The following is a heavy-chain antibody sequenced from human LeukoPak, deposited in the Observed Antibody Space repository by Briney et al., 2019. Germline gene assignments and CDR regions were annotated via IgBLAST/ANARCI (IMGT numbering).Heavy chain of an antibody. J-gene: IGHJ4*02. V-gene: IGHV5-51*01. CDR3: ARQPLLGWPYYFDY. Sequence: GESLKISCKGSGYSFSSYWIGWVRQMPGKGLEWMGIIYPGDSDSTYSPSFQGQVTISVDKSIGTVYLQWNSLKASDTAMYYCARQPLLGWPYYFDYWGQGTLVIVSP. CDR1: GYSFSSYW. CDR2: IYPGDSDS. D-gene: IGHD2-15*01.